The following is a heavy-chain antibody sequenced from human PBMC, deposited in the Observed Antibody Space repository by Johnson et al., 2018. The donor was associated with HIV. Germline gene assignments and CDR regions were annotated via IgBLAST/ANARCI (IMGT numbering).Heavy chain of an antibody. V-gene: IGHV3-64*01. CDR2: TSSNGDRT. J-gene: IGHJ3*02. CDR3: ARGSEDPWGFYGSGGDAFDI. D-gene: IGHD3-10*01. Sequence: LEYVSTTSSNGDRTYYANSVKGRFIIYRDNSENTLYLQMNSLRAEDTAVYYCARGSEDPWGFYGSGGDAFDIWGQGTMVTVSS.